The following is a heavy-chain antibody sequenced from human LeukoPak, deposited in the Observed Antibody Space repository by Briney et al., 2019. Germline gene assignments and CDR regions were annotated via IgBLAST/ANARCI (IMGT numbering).Heavy chain of an antibody. J-gene: IGHJ4*02. CDR3: AKSPYDYVWGSYRTYYFDY. CDR1: GFTFSNYE. D-gene: IGHD3-16*02. V-gene: IGHV3-30*02. Sequence: GGSLRLSCAASGFTFSNYEMIWVRQAPGKGLEWVAFIRYDGSNKYYADSVKGRFTISRDNSKNTLYLQMNSLRGEDTAVYYCAKSPYDYVWGSYRTYYFDYWGQGTLVTVSS. CDR2: IRYDGSNK.